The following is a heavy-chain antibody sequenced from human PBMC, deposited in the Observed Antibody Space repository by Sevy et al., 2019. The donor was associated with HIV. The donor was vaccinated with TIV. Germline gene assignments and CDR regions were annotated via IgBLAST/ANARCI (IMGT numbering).Heavy chain of an antibody. CDR3: AKFAGDFPHFDF. CDR2: ISDTGTST. D-gene: IGHD7-27*01. J-gene: IGHJ4*02. CDR1: GFTFSTYS. Sequence: GGSLRLSCAASGFTFSTYSMPWVRQAPRKGLEWVSAISDTGTSTYYTDSVEGRFTISRDNSKTTLFLHMNSLRTEDTALYYCAKFAGDFPHFDFWGLGTLVTVSS. V-gene: IGHV3-23*01.